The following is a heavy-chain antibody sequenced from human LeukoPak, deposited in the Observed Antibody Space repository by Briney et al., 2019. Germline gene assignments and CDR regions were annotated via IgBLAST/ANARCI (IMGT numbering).Heavy chain of an antibody. V-gene: IGHV3-11*06. Sequence: PGGSLRLSCAASGFTFSDYYMSWIRQAPGKGLEWVSYISSSSYTNYADSVKGRFTISRDNAKNSLYLQMNSLRAEDTAVYYCARFGGYGSGSYSNWFGPWGQGTLVTVSS. D-gene: IGHD3-10*01. CDR1: GFTFSDYY. CDR2: ISSSSYT. CDR3: ARFGGYGSGSYSNWFGP. J-gene: IGHJ5*02.